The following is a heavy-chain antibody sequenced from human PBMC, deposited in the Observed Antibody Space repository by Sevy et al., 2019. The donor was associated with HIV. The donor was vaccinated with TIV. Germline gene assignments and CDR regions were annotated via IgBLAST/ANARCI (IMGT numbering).Heavy chain of an antibody. Sequence: GGSLRLSCAASGFTFTSDYMHWVRQPPGKGLVWVSHINTDGKIIRYAHSVKGRFTTSRDNAKNTLYLQMNSLRAEDTAVYYCARGSRGTFGSWGQGTLVTVSP. CDR1: GFTFTSDY. CDR3: ARGSRGTFGS. CDR2: INTDGKII. D-gene: IGHD1-26*01. V-gene: IGHV3-74*01. J-gene: IGHJ4*02.